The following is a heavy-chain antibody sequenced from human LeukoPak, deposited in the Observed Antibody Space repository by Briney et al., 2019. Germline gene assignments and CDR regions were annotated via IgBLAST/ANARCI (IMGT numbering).Heavy chain of an antibody. CDR2: VHLDGRT. J-gene: IGHJ4*02. Sequence: SETLSLTCGVSGGSVTSANWWTWVRQPPGKGLEWIGEVHLDGRTNYNPSLKSRLTMSVDLSENHVSLKLTSVTAADTAVYYCAREGGFYRPLDYSGQGTLVTVSS. CDR3: AREGGFYRPLDY. D-gene: IGHD3-3*01. CDR1: GGSVTSANW. V-gene: IGHV4-4*02.